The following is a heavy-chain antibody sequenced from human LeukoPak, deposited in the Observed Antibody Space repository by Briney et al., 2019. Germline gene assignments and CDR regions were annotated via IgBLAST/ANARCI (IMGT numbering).Heavy chain of an antibody. CDR1: GYTFTGKY. CDR3: ARDLAGNSLDY. D-gene: IGHD4-23*01. Sequence: ASVKVSCKASGYTFTGKYIHWGRQAPGQGLGWVGWMEPNSGGTRYAQKFQGRVTMTRDTSISTAYLDLSSLMSQDTAVYYCARDLAGNSLDYWGQGTLVTVSS. J-gene: IGHJ4*02. CDR2: MEPNSGGT. V-gene: IGHV1-2*02.